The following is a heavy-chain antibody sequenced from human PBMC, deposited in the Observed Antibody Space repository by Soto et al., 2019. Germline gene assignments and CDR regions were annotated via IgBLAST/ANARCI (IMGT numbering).Heavy chain of an antibody. J-gene: IGHJ5*02. Sequence: QVQLQQWGAGLLKPSETLSLTCAVYGGSFSGYYWSWIRQPPGKGLEWIGEINHSGSTNYNPSLKSRVTISVDTSKNQFSLKLSSVTAADTAVYYCARGPRQQLVRGLWIRYNWFDPWGQGTLVTVSS. D-gene: IGHD6-13*01. V-gene: IGHV4-34*01. CDR1: GGSFSGYY. CDR3: ARGPRQQLVRGLWIRYNWFDP. CDR2: INHSGST.